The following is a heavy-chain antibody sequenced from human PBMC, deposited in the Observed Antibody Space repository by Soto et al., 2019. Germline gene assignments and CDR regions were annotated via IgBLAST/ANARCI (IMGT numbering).Heavy chain of an antibody. V-gene: IGHV3-9*01. Sequence: EVQLVESGGGLVQPGRSLRLSCAASGFTFDDYAMHWVRQAPGKGLEWVSGISWNSGSIGYADSVKGRFTISRDNAKNSLYLQMNSLRAEDTALYYCAKEVIAAAGTIRLYYFDYWGQGTLVTVSS. CDR2: ISWNSGSI. CDR1: GFTFDDYA. J-gene: IGHJ4*02. CDR3: AKEVIAAAGTIRLYYFDY. D-gene: IGHD6-13*01.